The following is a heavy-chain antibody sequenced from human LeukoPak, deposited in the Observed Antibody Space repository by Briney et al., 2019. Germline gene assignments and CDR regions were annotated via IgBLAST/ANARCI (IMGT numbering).Heavy chain of an antibody. J-gene: IGHJ4*02. CDR1: GFPFSSYW. V-gene: IGHV3-7*01. CDR2: IKQDGGET. CDR3: AREQKAAAGKSCDY. Sequence: GGSLRLSCAASGFPFSSYWMAGVRQAPGKGLEWVASIKQDGGETFYVDSVKGRFTISRDNAKNSLYLQMNSLRAEDTAVYYCAREQKAAAGKSCDYWGQGTLVTVSS. D-gene: IGHD6-13*01.